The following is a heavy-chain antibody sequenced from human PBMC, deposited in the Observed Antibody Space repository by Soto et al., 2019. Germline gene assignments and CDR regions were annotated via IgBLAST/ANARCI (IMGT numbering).Heavy chain of an antibody. CDR3: ARDYGGYDFWSGYQNYYYYYGMDV. CDR1: GGTFSSYA. Sequence: SVKVSCKASGGTFSSYAISWVRQAPGQGLEWMGGIIPIFGTANYAQKFQGRVTITADESTSTAYMELSSLRSEDTAVYYCARDYGGYDFWSGYQNYYYYYGMDVWGQGTTVTVSS. D-gene: IGHD3-3*01. V-gene: IGHV1-69*13. CDR2: IIPIFGTA. J-gene: IGHJ6*02.